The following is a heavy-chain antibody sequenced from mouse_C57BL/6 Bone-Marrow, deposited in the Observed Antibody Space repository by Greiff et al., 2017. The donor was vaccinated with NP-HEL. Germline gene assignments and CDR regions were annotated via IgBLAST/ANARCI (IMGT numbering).Heavy chain of an antibody. Sequence: VQLQQSGAELARPGASVKLSCEASGYTFTSYGISWVKQRTGQGLEWIGEIYPRSGNTYYNEQFKGKATLTADKSSSTAYMELRSLTSEDSAVYFCARLGYYGSYYFDYWGQGTTLTVSS. J-gene: IGHJ2*01. D-gene: IGHD1-1*01. CDR3: ARLGYYGSYYFDY. CDR2: IYPRSGNT. CDR1: GYTFTSYG. V-gene: IGHV1-81*01.